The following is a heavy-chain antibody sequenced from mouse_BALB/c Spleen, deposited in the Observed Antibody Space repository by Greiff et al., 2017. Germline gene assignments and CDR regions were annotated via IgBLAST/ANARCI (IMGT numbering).Heavy chain of an antibody. V-gene: IGHV5-6*01. CDR3: ARQRAGGYYPWFAY. J-gene: IGHJ3*01. Sequence: EVQRVESGGDLVKPGGSLKLSCAASGFTFSSYGMSWVRQTPDKRLEWVATISSGGSYTYYPDSVKGRFTISRDNAKNTLYLQMSSLKSEDTAMYYCARQRAGGYYPWFAYWGQGTLVTVSA. D-gene: IGHD2-3*01. CDR1: GFTFSSYG. CDR2: ISSGGSYT.